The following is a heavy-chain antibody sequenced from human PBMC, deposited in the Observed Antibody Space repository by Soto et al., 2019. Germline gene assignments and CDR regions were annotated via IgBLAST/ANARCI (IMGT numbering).Heavy chain of an antibody. CDR2: ISGSGGST. J-gene: IGHJ6*02. V-gene: IGHV3-23*01. Sequence: EVQLLESGGGLVQPGGSLRLSCAASGFTFSSYAMSWVRQAPGKGLEWVSAISGSGGSTYYADSVKGRFTISRDNSKNTLYLQMTSLRAEDTAVYYCAKDAAVSGYSYGYGDYYYCNGMDVWGQGTTVTVSS. D-gene: IGHD5-18*01. CDR3: AKDAAVSGYSYGYGDYYYCNGMDV. CDR1: GFTFSSYA.